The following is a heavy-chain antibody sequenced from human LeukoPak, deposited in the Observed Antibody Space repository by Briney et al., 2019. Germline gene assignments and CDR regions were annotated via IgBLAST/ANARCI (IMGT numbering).Heavy chain of an antibody. CDR1: GFTFSSYS. J-gene: IGHJ2*01. V-gene: IGHV3-21*01. CDR2: ISSSSSYI. CDR3: ARGRVYSNYHHYWYFDL. Sequence: PGGPLRLSCAASGFTFSSYSMNWVRQSPGKGLEWLSSISSSSSYIYYADSVKGRFTISRDNAKNSLYLQMNSLRAEDTAVYYCARGRVYSNYHHYWYFDLWGRGTLVTVYS. D-gene: IGHD4-11*01.